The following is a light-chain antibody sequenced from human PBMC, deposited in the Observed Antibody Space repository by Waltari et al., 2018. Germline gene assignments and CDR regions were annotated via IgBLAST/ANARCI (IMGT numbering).Light chain of an antibody. CDR3: QQYNNWPPYT. J-gene: IGKJ2*01. CDR2: GAS. CDR1: PSVSSN. V-gene: IGKV3-15*01. Sequence: EIVMTQSPATLSVSPGERATLSCRASPSVSSNLAWYQQKPGQAPRLLIYGASTRATGIPAMFSGSGSGTEFTLTISSLQSEDFAVYYCQQYNNWPPYTFGQGTKLEIK.